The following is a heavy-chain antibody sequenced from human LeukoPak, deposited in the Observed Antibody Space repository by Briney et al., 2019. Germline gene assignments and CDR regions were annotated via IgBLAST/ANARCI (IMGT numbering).Heavy chain of an antibody. CDR3: ARDLLGYCSGGSCSRAFDI. CDR2: ISYDGSNK. D-gene: IGHD2-15*01. J-gene: IGHJ3*02. V-gene: IGHV3-30-3*01. CDR1: GFTFSSYA. Sequence: GRSLRLSCAASGFTFSSYAMHWVRQAPGKGLEWVAVISYDGSNKYYADSVKGRFTISRDNSKNTLYLQMNSLRAEDTAVYYCARDLLGYCSGGSCSRAFDIWGQGTMVTVSS.